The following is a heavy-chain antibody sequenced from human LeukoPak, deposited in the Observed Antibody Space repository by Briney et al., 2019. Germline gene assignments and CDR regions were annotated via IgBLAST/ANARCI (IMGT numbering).Heavy chain of an antibody. Sequence: ASVKVSCKASGYTFATYYIYWVRQAPGQGLEWMGWISPKNGDTKYAQSFQGRVTMTRDTSINTVYMELRRLRSDDTAVYYCTRDEAVYNSGWKQTNWFDPWGQGTLVTVSS. CDR3: TRDEAVYNSGWKQTNWFDP. CDR1: GYTFATYY. D-gene: IGHD6-19*01. V-gene: IGHV1-2*02. CDR2: ISPKNGDT. J-gene: IGHJ5*02.